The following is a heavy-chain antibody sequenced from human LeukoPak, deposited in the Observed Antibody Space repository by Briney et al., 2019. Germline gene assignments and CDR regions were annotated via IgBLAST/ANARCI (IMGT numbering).Heavy chain of an antibody. Sequence: GGSLRLSCAASGFTFSDYYMSWIRQAPGKGLAWVSYISSRSDYTKYADSVKGRFTISRDNAKNSLCLQRSSLRAEDTAVYYCVRTQTYGVRSGDYWGRGTLVTVSS. D-gene: IGHD4-17*01. J-gene: IGHJ4*02. CDR1: GFTFSDYY. CDR2: ISSRSDYT. CDR3: VRTQTYGVRSGDY. V-gene: IGHV3-11*06.